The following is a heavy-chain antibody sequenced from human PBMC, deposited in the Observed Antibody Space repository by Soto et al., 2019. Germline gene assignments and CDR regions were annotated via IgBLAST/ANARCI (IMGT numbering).Heavy chain of an antibody. V-gene: IGHV4-34*01. Sequence: QVQLQQWGSGLLKPSETLSLTCAVYGGSLSGYYWSWIRQSPGKGLEWIGQINHSGSANYHPSLKSRATLFPHPPGNGFSRGLSSVTAADPSVNYCARAPSTYASGRYGGEYSYFDYWGQGTRVTVSS. D-gene: IGHD3-10*01. J-gene: IGHJ4*02. CDR3: ARAPSTYASGRYGGEYSYFDY. CDR1: GGSLSGYY. CDR2: INHSGSA.